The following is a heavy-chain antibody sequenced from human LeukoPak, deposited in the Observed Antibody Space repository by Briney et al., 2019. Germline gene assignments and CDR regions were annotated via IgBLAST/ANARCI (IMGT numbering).Heavy chain of an antibody. V-gene: IGHV3-48*02. CDR1: GFTFSSYS. J-gene: IGHJ3*02. Sequence: SGGSLRLSCAASGFTFSSYSMNWVRQAPGKGLEWVSYISSSSSTIYYADSVKGRFTISRDNAKNSLYLQMNSLRDEDTAVYYCARVRYCSSTTCRGAFDIWGQGTMVTVSS. D-gene: IGHD2-2*01. CDR3: ARVRYCSSTTCRGAFDI. CDR2: ISSSSSTI.